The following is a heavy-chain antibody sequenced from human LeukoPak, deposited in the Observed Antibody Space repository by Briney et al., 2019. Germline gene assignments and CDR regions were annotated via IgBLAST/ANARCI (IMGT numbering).Heavy chain of an antibody. D-gene: IGHD5-12*01. V-gene: IGHV3-30*03. J-gene: IGHJ4*02. CDR2: ISYDGSNK. CDR1: GFTFSSYG. Sequence: RGSLRLSCAASGFTFSSYGMHWVRQAPGKGLEWVAVISYDGSNKYYADSVKGRFTISRDDSKNTLYLQMNSLRAEDTAVYYCAGGPSGYHNTGGQGTLVTVSS. CDR3: AGGPSGYHNT.